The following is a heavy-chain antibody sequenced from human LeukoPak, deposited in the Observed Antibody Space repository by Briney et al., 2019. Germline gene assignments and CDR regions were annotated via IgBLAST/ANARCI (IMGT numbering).Heavy chain of an antibody. D-gene: IGHD6-13*01. Sequence: GESLKISCKGSGYRFTSYWIGWVRPMPGKGLEWMGIIYPGDSDTRYSPSFQGQVTISADKSISTAYLQWSSLKASDTAMYYCARRQYSSSWYYFDYWGQGTLVTVSS. V-gene: IGHV5-51*01. CDR3: ARRQYSSSWYYFDY. CDR1: GYRFTSYW. J-gene: IGHJ4*02. CDR2: IYPGDSDT.